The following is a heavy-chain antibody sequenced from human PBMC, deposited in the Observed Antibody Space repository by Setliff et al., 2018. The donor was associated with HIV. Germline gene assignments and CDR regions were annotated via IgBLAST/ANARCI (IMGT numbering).Heavy chain of an antibody. CDR2: INAGNGNT. CDR3: ARDRVAVAGKEEYFQH. D-gene: IGHD6-19*01. CDR1: GYTFTSYV. V-gene: IGHV1-3*01. Sequence: ASVKVSCKASGYTFTSYVMHWVRQAPGQRLEWMGWINAGNGNTKYSQKFQGRVTITRDTSASTAYMELSSLRSEDTAVYYCARDRVAVAGKEEYFQHWGQGTLVTVSS. J-gene: IGHJ1*01.